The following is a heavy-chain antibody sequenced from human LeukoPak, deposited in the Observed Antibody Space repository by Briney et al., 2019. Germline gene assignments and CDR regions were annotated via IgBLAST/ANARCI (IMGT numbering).Heavy chain of an antibody. CDR2: IYYSGST. V-gene: IGHV4-39*07. CDR3: ARDNVGYFDY. D-gene: IGHD1-26*01. J-gene: IGHJ4*02. Sequence: SETLSLTCTVSGGSISSSSYYWGWIRQPPGKGLEWIGSIYYSGSTYYNPSLKSRVTISVDTSKNQFSLKLSSVTAADTAVYYCARDNVGYFDYWGQGTLVTVSS. CDR1: GGSISSSSYY.